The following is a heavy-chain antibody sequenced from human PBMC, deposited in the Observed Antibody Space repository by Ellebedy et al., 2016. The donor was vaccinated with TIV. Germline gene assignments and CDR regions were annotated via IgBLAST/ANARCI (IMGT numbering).Heavy chain of an antibody. D-gene: IGHD1-26*01. Sequence: PGGSLRLSCAASGFTFSSYAMSWVRQAPGKGLEWVSTISHTGSRTYYADSVEGRFTISRDNSKKTLYLQMNSLRAEDTAVYYCAKVAEGIVPDYWGQGTLVTVSS. J-gene: IGHJ4*02. CDR3: AKVAEGIVPDY. CDR1: GFTFSSYA. CDR2: ISHTGSRT. V-gene: IGHV3-23*01.